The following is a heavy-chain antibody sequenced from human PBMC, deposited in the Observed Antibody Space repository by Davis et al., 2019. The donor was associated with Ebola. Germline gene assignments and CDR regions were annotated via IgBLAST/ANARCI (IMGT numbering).Heavy chain of an antibody. CDR3: ARRSGYSYGYEGMDV. V-gene: IGHV3-74*01. D-gene: IGHD5-18*01. J-gene: IGHJ6*04. CDR2: IDRDGSST. Sequence: GESLKISCAVSGFTFSSYRMHWVRQVPGTGLVWVSRIDRDGSSTNYADSVKGRFTISRDNAKNTLYLQMNSLRAEDTAVYYCARRSGYSYGYEGMDVWGKGTTVTVSS. CDR1: GFTFSSYR.